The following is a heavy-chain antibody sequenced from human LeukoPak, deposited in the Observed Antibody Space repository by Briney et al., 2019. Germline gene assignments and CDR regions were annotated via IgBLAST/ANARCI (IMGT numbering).Heavy chain of an antibody. CDR2: IIPILGIA. CDR3: ARGKNTALDY. Sequence: SVKVSCKASGGTFSSYAISWVRQAPGQGLEWMGRIIPILGIANYTQKFQGRVTITADKSTSTAYMELSSLGSEDTAVYYCARGKNTALDYWGQGTLVTVSS. J-gene: IGHJ4*02. V-gene: IGHV1-69*04. D-gene: IGHD4-17*01. CDR1: GGTFSSYA.